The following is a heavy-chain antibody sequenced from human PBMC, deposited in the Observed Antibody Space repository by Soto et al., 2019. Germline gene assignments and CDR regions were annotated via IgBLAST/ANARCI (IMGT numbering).Heavy chain of an antibody. CDR3: ARDRGRSCIGGTCPFDY. CDR1: GYSFTIYG. V-gene: IGHV1-18*01. D-gene: IGHD2-15*01. CDR2: ISTYDGNT. J-gene: IGHJ4*02. Sequence: QVQLVQSGAEVKNPGASVRVSCRASGYSFTIYGITWVRQAPGQGLEWMGWISTYDGNTNYAQNFQGRVSMARDTSTSTAYMELRSLRSVDTAVYYCARDRGRSCIGGTCPFDYWGQGTLVTVSS.